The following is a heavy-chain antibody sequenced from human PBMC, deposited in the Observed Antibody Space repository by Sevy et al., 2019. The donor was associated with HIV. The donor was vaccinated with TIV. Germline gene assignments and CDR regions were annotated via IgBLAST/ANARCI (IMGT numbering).Heavy chain of an antibody. J-gene: IGHJ6*02. CDR2: IIPIFGTA. V-gene: IGHV1-69*13. CDR3: ARYTYYYDSSGYPLPYYYGMDV. CDR1: GGTFSSYA. D-gene: IGHD3-22*01. Sequence: ASLKVSCKASGGTFSSYAISWVRQAPGQGLEWMGGIIPIFGTANYAQKFQGRVTITADESTSTAYMELSSLRSEDTAVYYCARYTYYYDSSGYPLPYYYGMDVWGQGTTVTVSS.